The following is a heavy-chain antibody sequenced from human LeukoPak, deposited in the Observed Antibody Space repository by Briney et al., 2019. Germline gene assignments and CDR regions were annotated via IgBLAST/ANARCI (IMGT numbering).Heavy chain of an antibody. D-gene: IGHD2-15*01. CDR2: IIPIFGTA. J-gene: IGHJ6*03. CDR1: GGTFSSYA. V-gene: IGHV1-69*05. Sequence: VASVKVSCKASGGTFSSYAISWVRQAPGQGLEWMGGIIPIFGTANYAQKFRGRVTITTDESTSTAYMELSSLRSEDTAVYYCARSGYQYYYYYYMDVWGKGTTVTVSS. CDR3: ARSGYQYYYYYYMDV.